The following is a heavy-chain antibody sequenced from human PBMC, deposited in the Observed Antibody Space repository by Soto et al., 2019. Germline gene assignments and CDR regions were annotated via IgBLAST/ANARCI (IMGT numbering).Heavy chain of an antibody. CDR1: GFNFEDYA. CDR2: ITWNSGRI. V-gene: IGHV3-9*01. D-gene: IGHD3-10*01. CDR3: VEDFSSGSGSQYFDF. J-gene: IGHJ4*02. Sequence: EVQLVESGGGLVQPGRSLRLSCAASGFNFEDYAMHWVRQAPGKGLEWVSGITWNSGRIGYADSVKGRFTISRNNAKNALYLETHSRRAEDTALYSSVEDFSSGSGSQYFDFWGQGTLVTVSS.